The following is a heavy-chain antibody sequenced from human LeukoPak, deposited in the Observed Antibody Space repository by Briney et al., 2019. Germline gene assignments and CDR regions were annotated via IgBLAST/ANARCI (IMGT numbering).Heavy chain of an antibody. Sequence: HPGRSLRLSCAASGFTFSNYAMHWVRQAPGKGLEWVAVISYDGSNKYYADSVKGRFTISRDNSKNTLYLQMNSLRAEDTAVYYCARDGQLWFGELLYGYYYYYMDVWGKGTTVTVSS. CDR3: ARDGQLWFGELLYGYYYYYMDV. CDR1: GFTFSNYA. CDR2: ISYDGSNK. D-gene: IGHD3-10*01. V-gene: IGHV3-30-3*01. J-gene: IGHJ6*03.